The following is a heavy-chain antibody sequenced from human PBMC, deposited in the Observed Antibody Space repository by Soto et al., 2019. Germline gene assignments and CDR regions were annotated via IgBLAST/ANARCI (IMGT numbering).Heavy chain of an antibody. CDR3: ARLILVGYCSGGSCYSGMDV. CDR2: IYYSGST. CDR1: GGSISSGGYY. D-gene: IGHD2-15*01. J-gene: IGHJ6*02. Sequence: SETLSLTCTVSGGSISSGGYYWSWIRQHPGKGLEWIGYIYYSGSTYYNPSLKSRVTISVDTSKNQFSLKLSSVTAADTAVYYCARLILVGYCSGGSCYSGMDVWGQGTTVTVSS. V-gene: IGHV4-31*03.